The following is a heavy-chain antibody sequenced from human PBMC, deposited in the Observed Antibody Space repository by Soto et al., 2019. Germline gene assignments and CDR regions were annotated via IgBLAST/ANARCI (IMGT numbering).Heavy chain of an antibody. CDR1: GGTFRTYA. Sequence: QVQLLQSGAEVKKPGSSVRVSCEASGGTFRTYAISWVRQAPGQGLEWMGEIIPIFGTVNYAQKFQGRVTMTADESTTTVYMDLRSLRSEDTAVYYCAKGAVAGTPTSYYYYGMDFWGQGTTVTVSS. CDR3: AKGAVAGTPTSYYYYGMDF. J-gene: IGHJ6*02. D-gene: IGHD6-19*01. CDR2: IIPIFGTV. V-gene: IGHV1-69*12.